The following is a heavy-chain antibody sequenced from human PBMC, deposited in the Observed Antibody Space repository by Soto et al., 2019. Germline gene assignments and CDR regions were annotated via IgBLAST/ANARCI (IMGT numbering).Heavy chain of an antibody. CDR3: ASIPRRGYSYGIDY. V-gene: IGHV4-31*03. CDR1: GGSISSGPSS. Sequence: QMQLQESGPGLVKPSQPLSLTCNVSGGSISSGPSSWPWIRQHPGEGLEWIGHIYFTGATYSNPSLRSRLTMSVDTSKNQFSLKLTSVTAADTATYYCASIPRRGYSYGIDYWGQGTLVTVSS. J-gene: IGHJ4*02. CDR2: IYFTGAT. D-gene: IGHD2-21*02.